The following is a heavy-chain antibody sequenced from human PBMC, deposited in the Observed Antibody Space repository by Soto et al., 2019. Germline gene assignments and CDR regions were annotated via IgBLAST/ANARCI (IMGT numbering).Heavy chain of an antibody. CDR3: TTDSYFTSKLVRFDY. J-gene: IGHJ4*01. CDR2: IKSQVNGGTP. CDR1: GFTFSTAR. V-gene: IGHV3-15*07. D-gene: IGHD2-21*01. Sequence: GGSLRLSCAASGFTFSTARINWVRQAPGKGLEWVGRIKSQVNGGTPDFAAPVRGRFAISRDDSRSMVYLQMNRLKTEDTAVYYCTTDSYFTSKLVRFDYSGLGTLVTVSS.